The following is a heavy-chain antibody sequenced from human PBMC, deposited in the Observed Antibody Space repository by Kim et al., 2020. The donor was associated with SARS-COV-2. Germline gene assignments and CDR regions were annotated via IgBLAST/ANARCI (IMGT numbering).Heavy chain of an antibody. D-gene: IGHD3-10*01. V-gene: IGHV1-46*01. CDR3: ARAFQSLREPPLWFGELGPVTDY. Sequence: ASVKVSCKASGYTFTSYYMHWVRQAPGQGLEWMGIINPSGGSTSYAQKFQGRVTMTRDTSTSTVYMELSSLRSEDTAVYYCARAFQSLREPPLWFGELGPVTDYWGQGTLVTVSS. J-gene: IGHJ4*02. CDR2: INPSGGST. CDR1: GYTFTSYY.